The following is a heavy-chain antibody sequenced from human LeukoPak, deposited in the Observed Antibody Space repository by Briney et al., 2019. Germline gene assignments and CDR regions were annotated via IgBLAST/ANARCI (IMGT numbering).Heavy chain of an antibody. D-gene: IGHD3-22*01. Sequence: PGGSLRLSCAASGFTFSSYSMNWVRQAPGKGLEWVSSISSSSSYIYYADSVKGRFTISRDNSKNTLYLQMNSLRAEDTAVYYCAKDGYDSSGYFRLNWFDPWGQGTLATVSS. CDR1: GFTFSSYS. CDR2: ISSSSSYI. CDR3: AKDGYDSSGYFRLNWFDP. J-gene: IGHJ5*02. V-gene: IGHV3-21*04.